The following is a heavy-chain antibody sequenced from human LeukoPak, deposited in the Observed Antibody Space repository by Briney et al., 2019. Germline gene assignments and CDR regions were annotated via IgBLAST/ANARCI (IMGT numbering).Heavy chain of an antibody. D-gene: IGHD2-2*01. Sequence: GGSLRLSCAASGFTFSSYAMHWVRQAPGKGLEWVAVISYDGSNKYYADSVKGRFTISRDNSKNTLYLQMNSLRAEDTAVYYCARDWMRYCSSTSCPRGAFDIWGQGTMVTVSS. CDR2: ISYDGSNK. CDR3: ARDWMRYCSSTSCPRGAFDI. J-gene: IGHJ3*02. V-gene: IGHV3-30-3*01. CDR1: GFTFSSYA.